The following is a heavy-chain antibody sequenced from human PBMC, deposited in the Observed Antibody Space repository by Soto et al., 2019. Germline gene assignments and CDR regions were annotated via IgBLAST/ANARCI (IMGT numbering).Heavy chain of an antibody. V-gene: IGHV3-33*01. Sequence: QVQLVESGGGVVQPGRSLILSCAASGFAFSGYGMHWVRQAPGKGLEWVALIWYDGGNKYYTDSVKGRFTISRDNSKNTLYLQMNSLRAEDTAVYFCARDTTGGGWTSGGFDYWGQGTLVTVSS. D-gene: IGHD6-19*01. CDR3: ARDTTGGGWTSGGFDY. CDR1: GFAFSGYG. J-gene: IGHJ4*02. CDR2: IWYDGGNK.